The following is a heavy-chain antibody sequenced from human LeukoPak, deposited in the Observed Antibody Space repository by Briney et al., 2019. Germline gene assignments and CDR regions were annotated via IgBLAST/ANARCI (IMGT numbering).Heavy chain of an antibody. CDR2: IRSKANSYAT. V-gene: IGHV3-73*01. J-gene: IGHJ4*02. D-gene: IGHD3-22*01. CDR3: TRLTYYDSSGYPH. Sequence: PGGSLRLSCAASGFTFSGSAMHWVRQASGKGLEWVGRIRSKANSYATAYAASVKGRFTISRDDSKNTAYLQMNSLKTEDTVVYYCTRLTYYDSSGYPHWGQGTLVTVSS. CDR1: GFTFSGSA.